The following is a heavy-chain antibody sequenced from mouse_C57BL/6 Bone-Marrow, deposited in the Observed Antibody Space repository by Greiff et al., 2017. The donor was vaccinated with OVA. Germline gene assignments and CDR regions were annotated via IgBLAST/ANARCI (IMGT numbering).Heavy chain of an antibody. CDR3: VSPLGAMDY. V-gene: IGHV10-1*01. D-gene: IGHD4-1*01. Sequence: EVKLQESGGGLVQPKGSLKLSCAASGFSFNTYAMNWVRQAPGQGLEWVARIRSKSNNYATYYADSVKDRFTISRDDSESMLYLQMNNLKTEDTAMYYCVSPLGAMDYWGQGTSVTVSS. J-gene: IGHJ4*01. CDR1: GFSFNTYA. CDR2: IRSKSNNYAT.